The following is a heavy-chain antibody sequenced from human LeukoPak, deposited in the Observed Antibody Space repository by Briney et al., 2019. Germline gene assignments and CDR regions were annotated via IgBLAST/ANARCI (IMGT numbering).Heavy chain of an antibody. CDR3: ARVLHVNYAAFDI. V-gene: IGHV1-24*01. Sequence: ASVKVSCKVSGTPLIELNINWVRQAPGKGLEWMGGFDPEHGRTIYAHKFQGRATMTEDRSTDTAYMELSRLRSDDTAVYYCARVLHVNYAAFDIWGQGTMVTVSS. J-gene: IGHJ3*02. CDR1: GTPLIELN. CDR2: FDPEHGRT. D-gene: IGHD4-11*01.